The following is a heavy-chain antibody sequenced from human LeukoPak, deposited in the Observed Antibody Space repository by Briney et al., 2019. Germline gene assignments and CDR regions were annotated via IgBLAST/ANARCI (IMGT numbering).Heavy chain of an antibody. CDR3: ARLNYGPLDY. D-gene: IGHD3-10*01. CDR2: INPNSGGT. V-gene: IGHV1-2*02. CDR1: GYTFTGYY. Sequence: ASVKVSCKASGYTFTGYYMHWVRQAPGQGLEWMGWINPNSGGTNYAQKFQGRVTMTRDTSISTAYLQWSSLKASDTAMYYCARLNYGPLDYWGQGTLVTVSS. J-gene: IGHJ4*02.